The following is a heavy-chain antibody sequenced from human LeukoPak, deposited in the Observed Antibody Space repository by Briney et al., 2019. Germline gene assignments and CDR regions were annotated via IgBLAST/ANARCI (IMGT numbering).Heavy chain of an antibody. CDR2: ISDSGSST. J-gene: IGHJ4*02. CDR3: AKAYCSSTSCCIDY. Sequence: LGGSLRLSCAASGFTFSSYAMRWVRQAPGKGLDWVSAISDSGSSTYYADSVKGRFTISRDNSRNTLYLQVNTLRAEDTAVYYCAKAYCSSTSCCIDYWGQGTLVTVSS. V-gene: IGHV3-23*01. D-gene: IGHD2-2*01. CDR1: GFTFSSYA.